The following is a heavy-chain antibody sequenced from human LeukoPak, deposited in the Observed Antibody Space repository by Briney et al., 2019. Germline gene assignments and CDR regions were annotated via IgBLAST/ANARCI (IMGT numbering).Heavy chain of an antibody. CDR1: GFTFSGYS. CDR3: AELGITMIGGV. V-gene: IGHV3-48*04. CDR2: ISWNSGSI. D-gene: IGHD3-10*02. Sequence: GGSLRLSCAASGFTFSGYSMNWVRQAPGKGLEWVSGISWNSGSIGYADSVKGRFTISRDNAKNSLYLQMNSLRAEDTAVYYCAELGITMIGGVWGKGTTVTISS. J-gene: IGHJ6*04.